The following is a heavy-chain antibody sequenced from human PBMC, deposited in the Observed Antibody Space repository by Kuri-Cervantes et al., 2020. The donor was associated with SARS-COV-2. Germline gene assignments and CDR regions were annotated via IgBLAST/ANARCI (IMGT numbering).Heavy chain of an antibody. V-gene: IGHV3-30*04. Sequence: GESLKISCAASGFTFSSYAMHWVRQAPGKGLEWVAVISYDGSNKYYADSVKGRFTISRDNSKNTLYLQMNSLRAEDTAVYYCARDSPRRAVTIRYHYYYYMDVWGKGTTVTVSS. CDR2: ISYDGSNK. J-gene: IGHJ6*03. D-gene: IGHD4-17*01. CDR1: GFTFSSYA. CDR3: ARDSPRRAVTIRYHYYYYMDV.